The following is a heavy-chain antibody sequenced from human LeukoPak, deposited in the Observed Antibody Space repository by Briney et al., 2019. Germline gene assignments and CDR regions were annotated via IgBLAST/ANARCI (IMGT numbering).Heavy chain of an antibody. V-gene: IGHV1-46*01. D-gene: IGHD5-18*01. J-gene: IGHJ4*02. CDR1: GYTFTNYY. CDR2: INPGDGKT. CDR3: AREIGPRQLHLWGSAFDY. Sequence: GASVKVSCKASGYTFTNYYMHWVRQAPGQGLEWMGIINPGDGKTSYAQKFQGRVTMTRDTSTSTVYMELSSLRSEDTAVYHCAREIGPRQLHLWGSAFDYWGQGTLVTVSS.